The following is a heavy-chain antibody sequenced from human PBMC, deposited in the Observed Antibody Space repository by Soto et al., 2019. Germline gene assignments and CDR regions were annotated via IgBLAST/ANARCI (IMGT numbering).Heavy chain of an antibody. Sequence: PGGSLRLSCAASGFTFSSYAMSWVRQAPGKGLEWVSAISGSGGSTYYADSVKGRFTISRDNSKNTLYLQMNSLRAEDTAVYYCAAPGTGDYVNWFDAWGQGTLVTVSS. V-gene: IGHV3-23*01. CDR2: ISGSGGST. J-gene: IGHJ5*02. CDR3: AAPGTGDYVNWFDA. CDR1: GFTFSSYA. D-gene: IGHD4-17*01.